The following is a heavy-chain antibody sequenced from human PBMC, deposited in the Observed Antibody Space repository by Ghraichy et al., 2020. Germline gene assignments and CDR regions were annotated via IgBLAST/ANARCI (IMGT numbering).Heavy chain of an antibody. Sequence: GGSLRLSCAASGFTFSDYNMNWVRQAPGKELEWISCINRCSSRIYYAYSVKGRFTISRGNARNSLFLQMDDLRDDDTAVYYCLRRPEGGEVISPRYFDLWGRGTRVPVSS. CDR3: LRRPEGGEVISPRYFDL. V-gene: IGHV3-48*02. D-gene: IGHD3-16*01. CDR1: GFTFSDYN. J-gene: IGHJ2*01. CDR2: INRCSSRI.